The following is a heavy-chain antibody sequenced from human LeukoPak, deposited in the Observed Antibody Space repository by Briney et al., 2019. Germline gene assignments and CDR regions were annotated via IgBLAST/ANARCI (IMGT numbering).Heavy chain of an antibody. CDR1: GGSISSGSYY. D-gene: IGHD1-1*01. Sequence: PSETLSLTCTVSGGSISSGSYYWSWIRQPAGKGLEWIGRIYTSGSTNYNPSLKSRVTISVDTSKNQFSLKLSSVTAADTAVYYCAREGDNFYYFDYWGQGTLVTVSS. J-gene: IGHJ4*02. V-gene: IGHV4-61*02. CDR2: IYTSGST. CDR3: AREGDNFYYFDY.